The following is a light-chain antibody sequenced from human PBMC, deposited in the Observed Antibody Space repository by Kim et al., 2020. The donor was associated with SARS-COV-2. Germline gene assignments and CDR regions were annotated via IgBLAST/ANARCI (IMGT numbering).Light chain of an antibody. Sequence: VARGQTARITCGGNNIGSKNVHWYQQKPGQAPVLVIYRDSNRPSGIRERFSGSNSGNTATLTISRAQAGDEADYYCQVWDSSTYVFGTGTKVTVL. V-gene: IGLV3-9*01. J-gene: IGLJ1*01. CDR2: RDS. CDR1: NIGSKN. CDR3: QVWDSSTYV.